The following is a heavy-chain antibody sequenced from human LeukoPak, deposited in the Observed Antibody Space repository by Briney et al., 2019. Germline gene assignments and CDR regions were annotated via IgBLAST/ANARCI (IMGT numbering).Heavy chain of an antibody. D-gene: IGHD3-22*01. CDR1: GGSISSSY. Sequence: PSETLSLTCTVSGGSISSSYWSWIRQPPGKGLEWIGYIYYSGSANYNPSLKSRVTISVDTSKNQFSLKLSSVTAADTAVYYCARDPDYYDSSDNAFDIWGQGTMVTVSS. J-gene: IGHJ3*02. CDR2: IYYSGSA. CDR3: ARDPDYYDSSDNAFDI. V-gene: IGHV4-59*01.